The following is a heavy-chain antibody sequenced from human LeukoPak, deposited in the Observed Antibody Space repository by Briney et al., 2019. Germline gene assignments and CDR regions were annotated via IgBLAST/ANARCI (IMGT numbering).Heavy chain of an antibody. V-gene: IGHV3-30-3*01. CDR1: GFTFSEYA. CDR3: ARVFVERLTSGYFDK. Sequence: PGRSLRLSCAASGFTFSEYAMHWVRQAPGKGLEWVAVISYDGRQKYYGDSVKGRFTISRDNPKNTLYLQMNSLRDDDTAVYYCARVFVERLTSGYFDKWGQGTLVTVSP. J-gene: IGHJ4*02. CDR2: ISYDGRQK. D-gene: IGHD3-3*01.